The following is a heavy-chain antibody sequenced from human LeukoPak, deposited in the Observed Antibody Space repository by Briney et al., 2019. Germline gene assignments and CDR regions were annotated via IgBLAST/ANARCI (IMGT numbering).Heavy chain of an antibody. J-gene: IGHJ4*02. CDR3: AKDRGSGHHYFDY. CDR2: ISTSGESA. CDR1: GFTFSSYA. V-gene: IGHV3-23*01. D-gene: IGHD2-15*01. Sequence: PGGSLRLSCPVSGFTFSSYAMSWVRQAPGRGLEWVSVISTSGESAYYADSVKGRFTISRDNSKNTLYLQMNSLRAEDTAVYYCAKDRGSGHHYFDYWGQGTLVTVSS.